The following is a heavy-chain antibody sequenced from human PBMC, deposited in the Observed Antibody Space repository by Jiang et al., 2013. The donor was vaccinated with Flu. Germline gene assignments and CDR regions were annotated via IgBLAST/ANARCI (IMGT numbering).Heavy chain of an antibody. CDR1: GDSVSSDRAA. CDR3: ARGPSSCNLVPRWVGGIDY. V-gene: IGHV6-1*01. CDR2: TFYRSKWFN. Sequence: QTLSLTCAISGDSVSSDRAAWNWIRQSPSRGLEWLGKTFYRSKWFNDYAGFVRSRITISPDTSKNQFSLQLNSVTPEDTAVYYCARGPSSCNLVPRWVGGIDYWGQGTLVTVSS. D-gene: IGHD2-15*01. J-gene: IGHJ4*02.